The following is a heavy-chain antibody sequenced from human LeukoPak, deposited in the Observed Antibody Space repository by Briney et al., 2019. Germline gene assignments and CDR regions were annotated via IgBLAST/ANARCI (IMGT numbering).Heavy chain of an antibody. CDR2: ISYDGSNK. Sequence: GGSLRLSCAASGFTFSSYGMHWVRQAPGKGLEWVAVISYDGSNKYYADSVKGRFTISRDNSKNTLYLQMNSLRAEDTAVYYCARVGPVYSGYDYLDYWGQGTLVTVSS. CDR3: ARVGPVYSGYDYLDY. J-gene: IGHJ4*02. V-gene: IGHV3-30*03. D-gene: IGHD5-12*01. CDR1: GFTFSSYG.